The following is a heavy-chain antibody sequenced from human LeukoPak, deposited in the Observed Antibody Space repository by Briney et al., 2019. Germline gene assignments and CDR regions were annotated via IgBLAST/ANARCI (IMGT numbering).Heavy chain of an antibody. Sequence: GESLKISCKDSGYNFTIYWIGWVRQMPGKGLEWMGVIYPGDSDTRYSPSFQGQVTISVDKSNSTAYLQWSSLKASDTAMYYCARRDYTSGRTYFHHWGQGTLVTVSS. CDR1: GYNFTIYW. J-gene: IGHJ1*01. D-gene: IGHD6-19*01. V-gene: IGHV5-51*01. CDR2: IYPGDSDT. CDR3: ARRDYTSGRTYFHH.